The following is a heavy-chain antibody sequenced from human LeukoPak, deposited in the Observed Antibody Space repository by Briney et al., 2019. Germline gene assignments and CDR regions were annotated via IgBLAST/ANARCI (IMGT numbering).Heavy chain of an antibody. J-gene: IGHJ4*02. CDR2: MYYSGST. Sequence: PSETLCLTCSVSCGSIATRNYYWGWIRQPPGKGLEWIASMYYSGSTSYNPSLNNRVTISVDTSKNQFSVKLMSVTAADTAVYYCASQQRNIRPSGSGYIAYAQKIDSWGQGTLVTVSS. D-gene: IGHD5-12*01. CDR3: ASQQRNIRPSGSGYIAYAQKIDS. CDR1: CGSIATRNYY. V-gene: IGHV4-39*01.